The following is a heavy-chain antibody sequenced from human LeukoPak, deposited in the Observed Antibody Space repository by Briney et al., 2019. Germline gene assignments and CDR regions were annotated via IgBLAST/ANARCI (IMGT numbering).Heavy chain of an antibody. D-gene: IGHD5-18*01. CDR1: GGSISSYY. Sequence: SQTLSLTCTVSGGSISSYYWSWIRQPAGKGLEWIGRIYTSGSTNYNPSLKSRVTMSVDTSKNQFSLKLSSVTAADTAVYYCASSVDTAMVTRFDYWGQGTLVTVSS. CDR2: IYTSGST. V-gene: IGHV4-4*07. CDR3: ASSVDTAMVTRFDY. J-gene: IGHJ4*02.